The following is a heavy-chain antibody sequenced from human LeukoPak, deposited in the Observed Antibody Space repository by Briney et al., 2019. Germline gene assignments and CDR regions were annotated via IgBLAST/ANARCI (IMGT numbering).Heavy chain of an antibody. CDR1: GFTFSSYG. CDR2: ISYDGSNK. J-gene: IGHJ3*02. V-gene: IGHV3-30*18. Sequence: PGGSLRLSCAASGFTFSSYGTHWVRPAPGQGLEWAAVISYDGSNKYYADSVKGQFTISRDNSKNTLYLQMKSLRAEDTAVYYCAKRQLKDIVVVVAATLGAFDIWGQGTMVTVSS. CDR3: AKRQLKDIVVVVAATLGAFDI. D-gene: IGHD2-15*01.